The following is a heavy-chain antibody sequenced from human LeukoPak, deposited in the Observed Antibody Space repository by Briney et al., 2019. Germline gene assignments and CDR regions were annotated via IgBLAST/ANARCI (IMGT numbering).Heavy chain of an antibody. Sequence: ASVKVSCKASGYTFTGYYMHWVRQAPGQRVEWMGWISAYNGNTNYAQKLQGRVTMTTDTSTSTAYMELRSLRSDDTAVYYCARGREPYNPGDYWGQGTLVTVSS. CDR3: ARGREPYNPGDY. CDR2: ISAYNGNT. CDR1: GYTFTGYY. D-gene: IGHD1-14*01. J-gene: IGHJ4*02. V-gene: IGHV1-18*04.